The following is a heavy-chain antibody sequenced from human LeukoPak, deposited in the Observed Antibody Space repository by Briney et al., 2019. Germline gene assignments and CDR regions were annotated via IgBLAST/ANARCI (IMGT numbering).Heavy chain of an antibody. CDR3: ARVQVLWFGELLPPDY. CDR1: GYTFTSYG. D-gene: IGHD3-10*01. CDR2: ISAYNGNT. V-gene: IGHV1-18*01. J-gene: IGHJ4*02. Sequence: ASVKVSCKPSGYTFTSYGISWVRQAPGQGLEWMGWISAYNGNTNYAQKLQGRVTMTTDTSTSTAYMELRSLRSDDTAVYYCARVQVLWFGELLPPDYWGQGTLVTVSS.